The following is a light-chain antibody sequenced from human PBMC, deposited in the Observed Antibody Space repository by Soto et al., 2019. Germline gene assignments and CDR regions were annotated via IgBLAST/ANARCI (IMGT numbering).Light chain of an antibody. CDR3: QQYGSSPWT. V-gene: IGKV3-20*01. Sequence: EIVLTQSPGTLSLSPGERATLSCRASQSVSSSYLAWYQQKPGQGPRLLIYGASSRATGITDRFSGSGSGTDFNLTISRLEPEDLAVYYCQQYGSSPWTFGQGTKVEIK. CDR1: QSVSSSY. CDR2: GAS. J-gene: IGKJ1*01.